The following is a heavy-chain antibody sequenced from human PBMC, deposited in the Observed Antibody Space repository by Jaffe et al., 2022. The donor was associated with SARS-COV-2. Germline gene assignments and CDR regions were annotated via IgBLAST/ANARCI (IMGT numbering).Heavy chain of an antibody. CDR2: ISGSGGST. Sequence: EVQLLESGGGLVQPGGSLRLSCAASGFTFSRYAMSWVRQAPGKGLEWVSAISGSGGSTYYADSVKGRFTISRDNSKNTLYLQMNSLRVEDTAAYYCAKEYSSSWYRNWFDPWGQGTLVTVSS. D-gene: IGHD6-13*01. CDR1: GFTFSRYA. CDR3: AKEYSSSWYRNWFDP. J-gene: IGHJ5*02. V-gene: IGHV3-23*01.